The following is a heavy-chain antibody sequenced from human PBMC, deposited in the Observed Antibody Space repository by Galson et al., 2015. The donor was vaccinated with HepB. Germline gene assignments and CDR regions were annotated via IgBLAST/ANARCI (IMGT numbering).Heavy chain of an antibody. V-gene: IGHV3-23*01. Sequence: SLRLSCAASGFTFSSYAMSWVRQAPGKGLEWVSAISGSGGSTYYADSVKGRFTISRDNSKNTLYLQMISLRAEDTAVYYCAKDRAVTTPITLDYWGQGTLVTVSS. CDR3: AKDRAVTTPITLDY. D-gene: IGHD4-11*01. CDR1: GFTFSSYA. J-gene: IGHJ4*02. CDR2: ISGSGGST.